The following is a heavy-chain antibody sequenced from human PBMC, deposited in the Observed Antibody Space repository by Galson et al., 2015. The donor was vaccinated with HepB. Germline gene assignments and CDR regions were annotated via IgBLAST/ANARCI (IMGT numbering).Heavy chain of an antibody. CDR1: GYTLTELS. D-gene: IGHD3-9*01. CDR2: FDPEDGKT. V-gene: IGHV1-24*01. J-gene: IGHJ4*02. CDR3: ATWGILRSFDWLFMFYFDF. Sequence: SVKVSCKVSGYTLTELSMHWVRQAPGKGLEWMGGFDPEDGKTIYAQKFQGRVTSTEDTSADTAYMELSSLRSEDTAVYYCATWGILRSFDWLFMFYFDFWGQGTLVTVSS.